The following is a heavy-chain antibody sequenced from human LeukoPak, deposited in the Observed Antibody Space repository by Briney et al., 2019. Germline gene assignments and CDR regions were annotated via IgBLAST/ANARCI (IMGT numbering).Heavy chain of an antibody. CDR2: FRGSGIST. CDR3: AKENWYLYNNNWYKTWFDP. V-gene: IGHV3-23*01. D-gene: IGHD6-13*01. CDR1: GFTFSSYA. Sequence: GGSLRLSCAASGFTFSSYAMSWVRQAPGKGLEWVSGFRGSGISTFYADSVKGRFTISRDNSKNTLYLQMNSLRAEDTAIYYCAKENWYLYNNNWYKTWFDPWGQGTLVTVSS. J-gene: IGHJ5*02.